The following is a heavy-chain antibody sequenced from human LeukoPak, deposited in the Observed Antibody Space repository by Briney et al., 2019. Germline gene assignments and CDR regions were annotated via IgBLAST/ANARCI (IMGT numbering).Heavy chain of an antibody. Sequence: GGSLRLSCAASGFTFSSYGMHWVRQAPGKGLEWVAVISYDGSNKYYADSVKGRFTISRDNSKNTLYLQMNSLRAEDTAVYYCAKMWWPYYDYFDYWGQGTLVTVSS. V-gene: IGHV3-30*18. CDR3: AKMWWPYYDYFDY. D-gene: IGHD3-22*01. CDR1: GFTFSSYG. J-gene: IGHJ4*02. CDR2: ISYDGSNK.